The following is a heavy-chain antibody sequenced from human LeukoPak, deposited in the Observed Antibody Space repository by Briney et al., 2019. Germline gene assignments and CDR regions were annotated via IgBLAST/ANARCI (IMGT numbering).Heavy chain of an antibody. CDR3: TTDNIMITFGGVSDLPADDY. V-gene: IGHV3-15*01. D-gene: IGHD3-16*01. CDR1: GFTFSNAW. Sequence: GGSLRLSCAASGFTFSNAWMSWVRQAPGKGLEWVGRIKSKTDGGTTDYAAPVKGRFTISRDDSKNTLYLQMNSLKTEDTAVYYCTTDNIMITFGGVSDLPADDYWGQGTLVTVSS. J-gene: IGHJ4*02. CDR2: IKSKTDGGTT.